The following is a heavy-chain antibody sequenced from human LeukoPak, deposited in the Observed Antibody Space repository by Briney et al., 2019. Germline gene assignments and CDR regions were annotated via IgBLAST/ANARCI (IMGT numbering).Heavy chain of an antibody. J-gene: IGHJ3*02. V-gene: IGHV3-53*04. CDR1: GFTVSSNY. Sequence: GGSLRLSCAASGFTVSSNYMSWVRQAPGKGLEWVSVIYSGGSTYYADSVKGRFTISRHNSKNTLYLQMNSLRAEDTAVYYCARPYYYDSDYAFDIWGQGTMVTVSS. D-gene: IGHD3-22*01. CDR2: IYSGGST. CDR3: ARPYYYDSDYAFDI.